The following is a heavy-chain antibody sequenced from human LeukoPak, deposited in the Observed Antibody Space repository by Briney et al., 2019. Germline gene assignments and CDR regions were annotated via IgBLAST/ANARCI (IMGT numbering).Heavy chain of an antibody. CDR2: IWYDGSNK. Sequence: GGSLRLSCAASGFTFSSYGMHRVRQAPGKGLEWVAVIWYDGSNKYYADSVKGRFTISRDNSKNTLYLQMNSLRAEDTAVYYCARTPGGCSGGSSYSGSFDYWGQGTLVTVSS. V-gene: IGHV3-33*01. D-gene: IGHD2-15*01. J-gene: IGHJ4*02. CDR3: ARTPGGCSGGSSYSGSFDY. CDR1: GFTFSSYG.